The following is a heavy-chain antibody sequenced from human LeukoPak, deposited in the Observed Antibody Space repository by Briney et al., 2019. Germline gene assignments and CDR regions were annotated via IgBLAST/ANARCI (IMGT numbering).Heavy chain of an antibody. Sequence: TSETLSLTCTVSGGPISTYYWSWIRQPPGKELEWIGYNSYSGSTNYNPSLKSRVTISVDTSKNQFSLKLSSVTAADTAVYYCARGCVTPGAFDVWGQGTMVTVSS. J-gene: IGHJ3*01. CDR3: ARGCVTPGAFDV. CDR2: NSYSGST. D-gene: IGHD2-21*02. CDR1: GGPISTYY. V-gene: IGHV4-59*01.